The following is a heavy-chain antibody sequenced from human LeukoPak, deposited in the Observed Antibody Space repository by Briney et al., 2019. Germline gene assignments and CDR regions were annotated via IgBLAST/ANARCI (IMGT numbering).Heavy chain of an antibody. V-gene: IGHV3-73*01. CDR1: GFTFSGSA. CDR2: IRSKANSYAT. Sequence: GGSLKLSCAASGFTFSGSAMHWVRQASGKGLEWVGRIRSKANSYATAYAASVKGRFTISRDDSKNTAYLQMNSLKTEDTAVYYCTRPASNYYYGMDVWGQGTTVTVSS. CDR3: TRPASNYYYGMDV. J-gene: IGHJ6*02.